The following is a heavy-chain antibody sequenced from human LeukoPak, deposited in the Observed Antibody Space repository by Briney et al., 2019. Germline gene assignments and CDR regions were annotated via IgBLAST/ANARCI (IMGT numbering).Heavy chain of an antibody. D-gene: IGHD4-17*01. CDR1: GGSISSYY. J-gene: IGHJ6*03. V-gene: IGHV4-4*07. CDR2: IYTSGST. CDR3: ARDYPTVTTSGYYYYYMDV. Sequence: SETLSLTCTVSGGSISSYYWSWIRQPAGKGLEWIGRIYTSGSTNYNPSLKSRVTMSVDTSKNQFSLKLSSVTAADTAVYYCARDYPTVTTSGYYYYYMDVWGKGTTVTISS.